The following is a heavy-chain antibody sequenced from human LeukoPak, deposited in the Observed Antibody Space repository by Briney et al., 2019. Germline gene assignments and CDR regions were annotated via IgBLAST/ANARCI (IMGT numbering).Heavy chain of an antibody. J-gene: IGHJ3*02. D-gene: IGHD6-6*01. CDR3: ATVVNIAARGDAFDI. Sequence: EASVKVSCKVSGYTLTELSMHWVRQAPGKGLEWMGGFDPEDGETIYAQKFQGRVTMTEDTSTDTAYMELSSLRSEDTAVYYCATVVNIAARGDAFDIWGQGTMVTVSS. CDR1: GYTLTELS. V-gene: IGHV1-24*01. CDR2: FDPEDGET.